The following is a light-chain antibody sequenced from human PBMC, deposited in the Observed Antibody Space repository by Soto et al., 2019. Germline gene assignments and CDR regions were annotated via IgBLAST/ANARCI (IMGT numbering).Light chain of an antibody. CDR2: DAS. V-gene: IGKV1-5*01. CDR3: QQYNSYQYT. Sequence: DIQMTQSPSTLSASVGDRVTITCRASQSISTWLAWYQQKPGKAPKVMIYDASSLESGVPSRFSGSGSGTEFPLTISSLQPDDFATYYCQQYNSYQYTFGQGTKLEIK. J-gene: IGKJ2*01. CDR1: QSISTW.